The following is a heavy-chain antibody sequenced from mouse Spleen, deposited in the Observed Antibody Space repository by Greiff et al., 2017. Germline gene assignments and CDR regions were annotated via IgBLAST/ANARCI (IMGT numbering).Heavy chain of an antibody. Sequence: EVQGVESGGGLVQPGGSRKLSCAASGFTFSSFGMHWVRQAPEKGLEWVAYISSGSSTIYYADTVKGRFTISRDNPKNTLFLQMTSLRSEDTAMNYCAEGLETRNWYFDVWGAGTTVTVSS. V-gene: IGHV5-17*02. CDR1: GFTFSSFG. J-gene: IGHJ1*01. CDR2: ISSGSSTI. CDR3: AEGLETRNWYFDV.